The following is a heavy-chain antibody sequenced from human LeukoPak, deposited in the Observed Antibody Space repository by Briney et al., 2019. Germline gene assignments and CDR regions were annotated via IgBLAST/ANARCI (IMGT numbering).Heavy chain of an antibody. J-gene: IGHJ4*02. V-gene: IGHV4-34*01. D-gene: IGHD3-10*01. CDR2: INYSGST. Sequence: SETLSLTCAVYGGSFSGFYWTWIRQPPGKGLEWIGEINYSGSTNYNPSLKSRVTISVDTSKNQFSLKLSSVTAADTAVYYCARQSWLLWFGELLYAGEFDYWGQGTLVTVSS. CDR1: GGSFSGFY. CDR3: ARQSWLLWFGELLYAGEFDY.